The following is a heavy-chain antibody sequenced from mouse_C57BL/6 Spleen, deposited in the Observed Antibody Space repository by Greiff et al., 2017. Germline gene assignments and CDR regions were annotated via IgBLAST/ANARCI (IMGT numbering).Heavy chain of an antibody. CDR1: GFTFSDYG. D-gene: IGHD4-1*01. J-gene: IGHJ2*01. V-gene: IGHV5-15*01. CDR3: ARLNWDGYYFDY. CDR2: ISNLAYSI. Sequence: EVKVVESGGGLVQPGGSLKLSCAASGFTFSDYGMAWVRQAPRKGPEWVAFISNLAYSIYYADTVTGRFTISRENAKNTLYLEMSSLRSEDTAMYYCARLNWDGYYFDYWGQGTTLTVSS.